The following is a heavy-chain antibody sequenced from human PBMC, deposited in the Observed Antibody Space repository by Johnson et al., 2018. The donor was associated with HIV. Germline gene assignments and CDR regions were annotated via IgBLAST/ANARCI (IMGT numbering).Heavy chain of an antibody. CDR3: AKDERAGQWLVLAFDI. D-gene: IGHD6-19*01. Sequence: QMLLVESGGGVVQPGRSLRPSCAASGLPFSSYAIHWVRRTPGQGLAWGVVLAYAGSNQFYPTSVEGRFAIARDNSKNTLYLQMNSLRAEDTAVYYCAKDERAGQWLVLAFDIWGQGTMVTVSS. CDR1: GLPFSSYA. V-gene: IGHV3-30*09. CDR2: LAYAGSNQ. J-gene: IGHJ3*02.